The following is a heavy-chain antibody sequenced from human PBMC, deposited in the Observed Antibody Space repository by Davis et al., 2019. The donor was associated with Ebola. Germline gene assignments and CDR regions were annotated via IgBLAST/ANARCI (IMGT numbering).Heavy chain of an antibody. Sequence: PSETLSLTCTVSGGSISSSSYYWGWIRQPPGKGLEWIGSIYYSGSTYYNPSLKSRVTISVDMSKNQFSLKLSSVTAADTAVYYCARYLGPQEYGDYVLGWFDPWGQGTLVTVSS. CDR3: ARYLGPQEYGDYVLGWFDP. CDR2: IYYSGST. D-gene: IGHD4-17*01. J-gene: IGHJ5*02. CDR1: GGSISSSSYY. V-gene: IGHV4-39*07.